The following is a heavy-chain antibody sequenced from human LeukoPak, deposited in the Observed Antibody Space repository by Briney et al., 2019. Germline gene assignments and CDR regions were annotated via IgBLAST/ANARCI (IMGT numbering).Heavy chain of an antibody. V-gene: IGHV3-23*01. CDR3: AKRDCSSTSCLRDGGADY. Sequence: GGSLRLSCAASGFTFSSYAMSWVRQAPGKGLEWVSSISGSGGSTYYADSVKGRFTISRDNSKNTLYLQMNSLRAEDTAVYYCAKRDCSSTSCLRDGGADYWGQGTLVTVSS. CDR1: GFTFSSYA. J-gene: IGHJ4*02. CDR2: ISGSGGST. D-gene: IGHD2-2*01.